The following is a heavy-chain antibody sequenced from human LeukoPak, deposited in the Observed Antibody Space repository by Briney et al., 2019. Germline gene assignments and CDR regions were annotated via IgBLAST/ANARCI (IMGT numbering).Heavy chain of an antibody. CDR3: TRHGYRWVSVSQTDFGY. V-gene: IGHV3-73*01. CDR1: GFTFSGSA. D-gene: IGHD5-18*01. CDR2: IRSKANSYAT. J-gene: IGHJ4*02. Sequence: GGSLSLSCAASGFTFSGSAMHWVRQASGKGLEWVGSIRSKANSYATAYAASVKGIFTISRDDSKSTAYLQRNSLKTEDTAVYYCTRHGYRWVSVSQTDFGYWGQGTLVTVSS.